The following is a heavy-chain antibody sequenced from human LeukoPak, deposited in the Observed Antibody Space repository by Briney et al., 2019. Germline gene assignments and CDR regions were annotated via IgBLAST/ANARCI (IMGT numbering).Heavy chain of an antibody. CDR3: ARAVWSGYYSP. J-gene: IGHJ5*02. V-gene: IGHV3-21*01. CDR2: ISSSGSYI. CDR1: GFTFSSYA. Sequence: RPGGSLRLSCAASGFTFSSYAMSWVRQAPGKGLEWVSSISSSGSYIYYADSVKGRFTISRDNAKNSLYLQMNSLRAEDTAVYYCARAVWSGYYSPWGQGTLVTVSS. D-gene: IGHD3-3*01.